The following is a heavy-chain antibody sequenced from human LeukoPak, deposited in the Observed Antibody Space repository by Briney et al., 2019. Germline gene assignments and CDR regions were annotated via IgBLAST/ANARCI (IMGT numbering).Heavy chain of an antibody. D-gene: IGHD3-10*01. Sequence: ASVKVSCKASGYTFTSYDINWVRQATGQGLEWMGWINPNSGNTGYAQKFQGRVTITRNTSISTAYMELSSLRSDDTAVYYCARDLFYSVSGTYYNVGRVFNYWGQGTLVTVSS. J-gene: IGHJ4*02. CDR3: ARDLFYSVSGTYYNVGRVFNY. CDR1: GYTFTSYD. CDR2: INPNSGNT. V-gene: IGHV1-8*03.